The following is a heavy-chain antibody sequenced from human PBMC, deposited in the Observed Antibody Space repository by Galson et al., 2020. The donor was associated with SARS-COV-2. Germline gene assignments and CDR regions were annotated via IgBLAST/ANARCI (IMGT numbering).Heavy chain of an antibody. V-gene: IGHV3-30*03. J-gene: IGHJ6*02. CDR1: GFTFSSYG. CDR3: VTGWLPYYYGMDV. D-gene: IGHD5-12*01. CDR2: ISYDGSNK. Sequence: GGSLRLSCAASGFTFSSYGMHWVRQAPGKGLEWVAVISYDGSNKYYADSVKGRFTISGDNSKNTLYLQMNSLRAEDTAVYYCVTGWLPYYYGMDVWGQGTTVTVSS.